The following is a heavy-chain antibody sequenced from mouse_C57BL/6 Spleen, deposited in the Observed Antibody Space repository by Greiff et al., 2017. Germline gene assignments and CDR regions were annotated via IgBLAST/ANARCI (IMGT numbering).Heavy chain of an antibody. Sequence: VQLQQSGAELVRPGASVKLSCTASGFNIKDDDMHWVKQRPEQGLEWIGWIDPENGDTEYASKFQGKATITADTSSNTAYLQLSSLTSEDTAVYYCTTRSGDYWGQGTTLTVSS. CDR1: GFNIKDDD. V-gene: IGHV14-4*01. CDR2: IDPENGDT. D-gene: IGHD1-3*01. J-gene: IGHJ2*01. CDR3: TTRSGDY.